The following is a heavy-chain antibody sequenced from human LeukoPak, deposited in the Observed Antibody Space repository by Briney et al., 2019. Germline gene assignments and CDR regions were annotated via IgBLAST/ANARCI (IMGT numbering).Heavy chain of an antibody. CDR3: ARTTVTYFDY. D-gene: IGHD4-17*01. V-gene: IGHV3-66*02. CDR1: GFTFSSYS. J-gene: IGHJ4*02. CDR2: IYSGGST. Sequence: KPGGSLRLSCAASGFTFSSYSMNWVRQAPGKGLEWVSVIYSGGSTYYADSVKGRFTISRDNSKNTLYLQMNSLRAEDTAVYYCARTTVTYFDYWGQGTLVTVSS.